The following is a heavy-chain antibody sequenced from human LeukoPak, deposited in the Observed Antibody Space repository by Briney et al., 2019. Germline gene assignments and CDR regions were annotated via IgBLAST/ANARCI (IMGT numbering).Heavy chain of an antibody. Sequence: VASVKVSCKASGYTFTSYYMHWVRQAPGQGLEWIGIINPSGGSTSYAQKFQGRVTMSRDTSTSTVYMERSSLRSEDTAVYYCASGPYVGGYYFDYWGQGTLVTVSS. CDR3: ASGPYVGGYYFDY. CDR1: GYTFTSYY. V-gene: IGHV1-46*03. D-gene: IGHD3-16*01. J-gene: IGHJ4*02. CDR2: INPSGGST.